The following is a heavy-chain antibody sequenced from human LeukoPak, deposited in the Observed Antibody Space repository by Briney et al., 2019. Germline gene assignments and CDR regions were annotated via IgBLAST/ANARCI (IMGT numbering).Heavy chain of an antibody. CDR2: ISAYNGNT. V-gene: IGHV1-18*04. CDR1: GYTFTGYY. J-gene: IGHJ3*02. Sequence: GASVKVSCKASGYTFTGYYMHWVRQAPGQGLEWMGWISAYNGNTNYAQKLQGRVTMTTDTSTSTAYMELRSLRSDDTAVYYCARGKKYYYDSSAWAFDIWGQGTMVTVSS. CDR3: ARGKKYYYDSSAWAFDI. D-gene: IGHD3-22*01.